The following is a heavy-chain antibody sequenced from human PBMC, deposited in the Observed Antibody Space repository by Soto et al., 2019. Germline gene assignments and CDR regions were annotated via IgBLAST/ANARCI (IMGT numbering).Heavy chain of an antibody. CDR3: ARAGYYYDSSGYYYGRYFDL. CDR2: IYHSGST. D-gene: IGHD3-22*01. J-gene: IGHJ2*01. V-gene: IGHV4-30-2*01. CDR1: GGSISSGGYS. Sequence: QLQLQESGSGLVKPSQTLSLTCAVSGGSISSGGYSWSWIRQPPGKGLEWIGYIYHSGSTYYNPSLNSRVTISVDRSKNQFSLKLSSVTAADTAVYYCARAGYYYDSSGYYYGRYFDLWGRGTLVTVSS.